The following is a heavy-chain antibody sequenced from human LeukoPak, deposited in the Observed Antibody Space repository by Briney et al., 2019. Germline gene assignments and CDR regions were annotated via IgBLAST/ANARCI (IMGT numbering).Heavy chain of an antibody. D-gene: IGHD3-10*01. CDR3: ARLKAGSDAFDI. Sequence: SETLSLTCTVSGGSISSYYWSWIRQPPGKGLEWIEYIYYSGSTNYNPSLKSRVTISVDTSKNQFSLKLSSVTAADTAVYYCARLKAGSDAFDIWGQGTMVTVSS. CDR1: GGSISSYY. J-gene: IGHJ3*02. CDR2: IYYSGST. V-gene: IGHV4-59*01.